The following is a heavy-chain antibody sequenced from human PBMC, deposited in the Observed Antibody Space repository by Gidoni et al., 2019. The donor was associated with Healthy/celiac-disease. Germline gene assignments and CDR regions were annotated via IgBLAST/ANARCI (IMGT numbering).Heavy chain of an antibody. CDR1: GFTSSSYR. D-gene: IGHD2-2*01. J-gene: IGHJ4*02. Sequence: EVQLVESGGGLVKPGGSLRLSCAASGFTSSSYRMNWVRQPPGKGLEWVSSISSSSSYIYYADSVKGRFTISRDNAKKSLYLQMNSLRAEDTAVYYCARRSYCSSTSCYFFDYWGQGTLVTVSS. V-gene: IGHV3-21*01. CDR3: ARRSYCSSTSCYFFDY. CDR2: ISSSSSYI.